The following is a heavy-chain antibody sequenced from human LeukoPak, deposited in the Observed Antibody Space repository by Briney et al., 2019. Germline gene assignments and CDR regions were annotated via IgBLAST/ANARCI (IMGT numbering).Heavy chain of an antibody. CDR3: ARGGIVGSAFDY. Sequence: GESLKISCQGSGYSFSSYWIGWVRQMPGKGLEWMGIIYPGDSDTRYSPSFQGQVAISADNFISTAYLQWSSLKASNTAMYYCARGGIVGSAFDYWGQGTLVTVSS. J-gene: IGHJ4*02. V-gene: IGHV5-51*01. CDR2: IYPGDSDT. CDR1: GYSFSSYW. D-gene: IGHD1-26*01.